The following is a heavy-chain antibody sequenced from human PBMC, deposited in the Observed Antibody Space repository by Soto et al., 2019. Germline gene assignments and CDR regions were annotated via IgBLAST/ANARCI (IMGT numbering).Heavy chain of an antibody. D-gene: IGHD6-19*01. V-gene: IGHV3-21*01. J-gene: IGHJ4*02. Sequence: GGSLRLSCAASGFTFSSYSMNWVRQAPGKGLEWVSSISSSSSYIYYADSVKGRFTISRDNAKNSLYLQMNSLRAEDTAVYYCARDSVRGAVAGNFDYWGQGTLVTVSS. CDR1: GFTFSSYS. CDR2: ISSSSSYI. CDR3: ARDSVRGAVAGNFDY.